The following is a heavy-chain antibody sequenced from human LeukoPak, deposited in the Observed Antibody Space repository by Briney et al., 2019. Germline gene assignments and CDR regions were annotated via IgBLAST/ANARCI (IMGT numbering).Heavy chain of an antibody. J-gene: IGHJ5*02. D-gene: IGHD3-3*01. V-gene: IGHV3-7*04. CDR3: ARVAWSADDYP. Sequence: GGSLRLSCAASGFTFSSYAMSWVRQAPGKGLEWVANINQGGNEKYYVDSAKGRFSISRDNAKNSLYLQMDSLRADDTAVYYCARVAWSADDYPWGQGTLVTVSS. CDR2: INQGGNEK. CDR1: GFTFSSYA.